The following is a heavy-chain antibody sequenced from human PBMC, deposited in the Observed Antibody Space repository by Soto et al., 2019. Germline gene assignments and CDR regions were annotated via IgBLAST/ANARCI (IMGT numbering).Heavy chain of an antibody. CDR1: GFTFSSYA. V-gene: IGHV3-30-3*01. CDR3: AREGVTGTTYYYGMDV. D-gene: IGHD1-20*01. J-gene: IGHJ6*02. Sequence: GGSLRLSCAASGFTFSSYAMHWVRQAPGKGLEWVAVISYDGSNKYYADSVKGRFTISRDNSKNTLYLQMNSLRAEDTAVYYCAREGVTGTTYYYGMDVWGQGTPVTVYS. CDR2: ISYDGSNK.